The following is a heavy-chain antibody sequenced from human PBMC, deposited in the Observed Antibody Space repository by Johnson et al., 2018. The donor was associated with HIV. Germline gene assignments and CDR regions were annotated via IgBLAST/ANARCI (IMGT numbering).Heavy chain of an antibody. D-gene: IGHD4-17*01. J-gene: IGHJ3*02. V-gene: IGHV3-30*02. CDR2: LRCDGSNQ. CDR3: ARGGLGDYVVAFDI. CDR1: GFTFSSYG. Sequence: QVQLVESGGGVVQPGGSLRLSCAASGFTFSSYGMHWVRQAPGKGLGWVEFLRCDGSNQYYAASVKGQFTNSSANSKNTLSLQMNSLGAEDTAVYYCARGGLGDYVVAFDIWGQGTMVTVSS.